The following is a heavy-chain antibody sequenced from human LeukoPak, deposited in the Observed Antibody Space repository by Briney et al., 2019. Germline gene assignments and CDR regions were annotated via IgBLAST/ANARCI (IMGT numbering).Heavy chain of an antibody. V-gene: IGHV3-7*01. CDR2: IKKDGSEK. Sequence: GGSLRLSCAASGFTFSSYWMSWLRQAPGKGLEWVANIKKDGSEKSYVDSVKGRFTISRDNAKNSLYLQMNSLRAEDTAVYYCARDLYRIVVVPHYFDCWGQGALVTVSS. D-gene: IGHD3-22*01. J-gene: IGHJ4*02. CDR1: GFTFSSYW. CDR3: ARDLYRIVVVPHYFDC.